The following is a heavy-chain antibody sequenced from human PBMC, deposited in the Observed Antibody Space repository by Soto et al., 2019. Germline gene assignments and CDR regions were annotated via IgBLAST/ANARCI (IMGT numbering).Heavy chain of an antibody. V-gene: IGHV3-23*01. CDR3: AKRSSSSTFDY. D-gene: IGHD6-6*01. Sequence: EVQLLESGGGLVQPAESLRLSCAASGFTFSSYAMSWVRQAPGKGLEWVSVISGSDDSTYYADSVEGRFTISRDNSKNTLYLQMNSLRAEDTAVYYCAKRSSSSTFDYWGQGTLVTVSS. J-gene: IGHJ4*02. CDR2: ISGSDDST. CDR1: GFTFSSYA.